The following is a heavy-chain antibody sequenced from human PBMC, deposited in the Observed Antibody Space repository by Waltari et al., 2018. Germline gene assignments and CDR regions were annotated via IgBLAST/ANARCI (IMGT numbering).Heavy chain of an antibody. CDR3: ARAREGVAYGMDV. D-gene: IGHD2-15*01. J-gene: IGHJ6*02. CDR2: ISYDGSNK. Sequence: QVQLVESGGGVVQPGRSLRLSCAASGFTFSSYAMHWVRKAPGKGLEWLAVISYDGSNKYYADSVKGRFTISRDNSKNTLYLQMNSLRAEDTAVYYCARAREGVAYGMDVWGQGTTVTVSS. CDR1: GFTFSSYA. V-gene: IGHV3-30-3*01.